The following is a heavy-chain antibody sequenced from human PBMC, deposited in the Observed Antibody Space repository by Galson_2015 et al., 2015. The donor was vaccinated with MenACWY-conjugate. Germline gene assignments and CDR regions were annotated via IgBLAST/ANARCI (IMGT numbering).Heavy chain of an antibody. CDR3: HRQVGGYIVVA. Sequence: SLRLSCAASGFTFSSPWMHWVRQAPGKGLEWVSRISSDGSDTIYADSVKGRFTISRDNAKNTLYLQMNSLRVEDTAVYYCHRQVGGYIVVAGGQGTLVTVSS. D-gene: IGHD3-16*02. CDR2: ISSDGSDT. V-gene: IGHV3-74*01. J-gene: IGHJ4*02. CDR1: GFTFSSPW.